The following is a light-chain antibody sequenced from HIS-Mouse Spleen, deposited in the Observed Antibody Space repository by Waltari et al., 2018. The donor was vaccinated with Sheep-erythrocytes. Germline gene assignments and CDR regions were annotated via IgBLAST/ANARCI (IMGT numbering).Light chain of an antibody. CDR1: QSASSSY. Sequence: EIVLTQSPGTLSLSTGERATLSCRASQSASSSYLAWYQQKPGQAPRLLIYGASSRATGIPDRFSGSGSGTDFTLTISRLEPEDFAVYYCQQYGSSPWTFGQGTKVEIK. V-gene: IGKV3-20*01. CDR2: GAS. J-gene: IGKJ1*01. CDR3: QQYGSSPWT.